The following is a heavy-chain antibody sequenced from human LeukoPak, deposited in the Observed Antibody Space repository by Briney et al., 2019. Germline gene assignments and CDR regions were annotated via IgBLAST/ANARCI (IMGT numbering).Heavy chain of an antibody. V-gene: IGHV4-39*07. J-gene: IGHJ4*02. CDR2: IYYSGST. CDR3: ARFNSGSYQHYFDC. Sequence: SETLSLTCTVSGGSISSSSYYWGWIRQPPGKGLEWIGSIYYSGSTYYNPSLKSRVTISVDPSKNQFSLKLSSVTAADTAMYYCARFNSGSYQHYFDCWGQGTLVTVSS. D-gene: IGHD1-26*01. CDR1: GGSISSSSYY.